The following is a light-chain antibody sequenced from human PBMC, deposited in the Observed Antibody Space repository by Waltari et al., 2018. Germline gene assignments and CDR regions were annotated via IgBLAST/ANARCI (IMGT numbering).Light chain of an antibody. V-gene: IGKV1-9*01. J-gene: IGKJ1*01. CDR1: QGISNY. CDR3: QQLNSYQWT. CDR2: AAS. Sequence: ITLPQFQSSLSASVGERVTITCRAIQGISNYLAWYQQKPGKAPKLLIYAASTLQSGVPSRFSGSGSGTDFTLTISSLQPEDFATYYCQQLNSYQWTFGQGTKVEIK.